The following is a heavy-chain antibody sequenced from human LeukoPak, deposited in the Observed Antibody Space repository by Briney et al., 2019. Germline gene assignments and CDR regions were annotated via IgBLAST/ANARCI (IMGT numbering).Heavy chain of an antibody. D-gene: IGHD2-8*01. CDR3: ARGCGLDV. Sequence: GGSLRLSCAASGFTFSSYWMNWARQTPGKGLEWVASIKHNGNVNYYVDSVKGRFTISRDNAKNSLYLQMSNLRAEDTAVYFCARGCGLDVWGQGATVTVSS. J-gene: IGHJ6*02. CDR1: GFTFSSYW. V-gene: IGHV3-7*03. CDR2: IKHNGNVN.